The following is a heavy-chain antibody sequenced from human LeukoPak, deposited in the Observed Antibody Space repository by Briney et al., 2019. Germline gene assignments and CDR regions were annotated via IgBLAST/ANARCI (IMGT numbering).Heavy chain of an antibody. D-gene: IGHD1-26*01. CDR2: VYYSGST. Sequence: SAETLSLTCSVSGDSFSNYDWTWIRQPPGKGLEWIGYVYYSGSTNYNRSLKTRLHLSVDTSKNRISLKLGSVTSADTAAVYFWSSPRLTTSRFLVDSWGPGALGTVSS. CDR3: WSSPRLTTSRFLVDS. CDR1: GDSFSNYD. J-gene: IGHJ4*03. V-gene: IGHV4-59*08.